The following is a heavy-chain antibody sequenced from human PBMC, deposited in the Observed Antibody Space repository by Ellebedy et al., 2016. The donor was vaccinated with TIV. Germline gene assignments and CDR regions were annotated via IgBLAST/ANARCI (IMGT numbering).Heavy chain of an antibody. V-gene: IGHV1-69*04. D-gene: IGHD4-17*01. Sequence: AASVKVSCKASGGTFSSYAISWVRQAPGQGLEWMGRIIPILGIANYAQKFQGRVTITADKSTSTAYMELSSLRSEDTAVYYCARDENGDYVGYFDLWGRGTLVTVSS. CDR3: ARDENGDYVGYFDL. CDR2: IIPILGIA. CDR1: GGTFSSYA. J-gene: IGHJ2*01.